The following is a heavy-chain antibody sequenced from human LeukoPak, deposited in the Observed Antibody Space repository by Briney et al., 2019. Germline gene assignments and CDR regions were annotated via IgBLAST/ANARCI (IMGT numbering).Heavy chain of an antibody. CDR1: GFTFSSYG. D-gene: IGHD3-22*01. Sequence: PGGSLTLACAASGFTFSSYGMHWVRQAPGKGLEWVAIIWYDGSNQYYADSVKGRFTISRDNSKNTVYLQMNSLRAEDTAVYYCARDIDYDTSSPDYWGQGALVTVSS. CDR2: IWYDGSNQ. V-gene: IGHV3-33*01. J-gene: IGHJ4*02. CDR3: ARDIDYDTSSPDY.